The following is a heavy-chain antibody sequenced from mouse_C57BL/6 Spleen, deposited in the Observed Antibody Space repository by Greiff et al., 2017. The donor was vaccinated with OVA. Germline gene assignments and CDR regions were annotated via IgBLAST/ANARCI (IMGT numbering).Heavy chain of an antibody. CDR3: TRVCDYDGSYAMDY. CDR2: ISSGGDYI. V-gene: IGHV5-9-1*02. J-gene: IGHJ4*01. Sequence: EVQGVESGEGLVKPGGSLKLSCAASGFTFSSYAMSWVRQTPEKRLEWVAYISSGGDYIYYAATVKGRFTISRDNARYTLYLQMSSLTSEDTAMDYCTRVCDYDGSYAMDYWGQGTSVTVSS. CDR1: GFTFSSYA. D-gene: IGHD2-4*01.